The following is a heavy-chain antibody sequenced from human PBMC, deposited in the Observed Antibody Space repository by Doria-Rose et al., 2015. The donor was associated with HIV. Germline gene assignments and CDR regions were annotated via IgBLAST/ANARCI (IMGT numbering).Heavy chain of an antibody. CDR1: GVSLSSPGMG. D-gene: IGHD6-13*01. V-gene: IGHV2-26*01. Sequence: QITLKESGPVLVKPTETLTLTCTVSGVSLSSPGMGVSWIRQPPGKALEWLANIFSDDVRSYRTSLKSRLTISRVTSKGQVFLTMTDMDPVDTATYYCARIKSSRWYHKYYFDFWGQGTLVIVSA. CDR2: IFSDDVR. J-gene: IGHJ4*02. CDR3: ARIKSSRWYHKYYFDF.